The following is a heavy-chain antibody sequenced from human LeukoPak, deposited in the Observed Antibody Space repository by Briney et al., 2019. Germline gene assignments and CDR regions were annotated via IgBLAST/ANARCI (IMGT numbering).Heavy chain of an antibody. Sequence: GGSLRLSCAASGFTFSSYSMNWVRQAPGKGLEWVSSISSSSSYIYYADSVKGRFTISGDNAKNSLYLQMNSLRAEDTAVYYCASERGYSYGHGRGDYWGQGTLVTVSS. J-gene: IGHJ4*02. V-gene: IGHV3-21*01. CDR2: ISSSSSYI. D-gene: IGHD5-18*01. CDR3: ASERGYSYGHGRGDY. CDR1: GFTFSSYS.